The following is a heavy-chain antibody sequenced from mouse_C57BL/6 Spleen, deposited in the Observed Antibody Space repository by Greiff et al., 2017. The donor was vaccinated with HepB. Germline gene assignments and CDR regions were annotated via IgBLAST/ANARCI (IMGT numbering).Heavy chain of an antibody. Sequence: QVQLQQSGAELARPGASVKMSCKASGYTFTSYTMHWVKQRPGQGLEWIGYINPSSGYTKYNQKFKDKATLTADKSSSTAYMQLSSLTSEDSAVYYCSRSTVVANFDYWGQFTTLTVSS. J-gene: IGHJ2*01. V-gene: IGHV1-4*01. D-gene: IGHD1-1*01. CDR2: INPSSGYT. CDR3: SRSTVVANFDY. CDR1: GYTFTSYT.